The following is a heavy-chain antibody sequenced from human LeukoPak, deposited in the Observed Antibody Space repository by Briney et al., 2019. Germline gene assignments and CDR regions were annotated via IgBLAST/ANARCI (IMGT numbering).Heavy chain of an antibody. D-gene: IGHD1-26*01. CDR3: AKESTGSSPDY. V-gene: IGHV3-23*01. Sequence: GGSLRLSCAASGFXFSNYGISWLRQAPGKGLEWVSAITGSGDDAYYADSVHGRFTTSRDNSKSTLYLQMNSLRVEDTALYYCAKESTGSSPDYWGQGTLVTVSS. CDR2: ITGSGDDA. CDR1: GFXFSNYG. J-gene: IGHJ4*02.